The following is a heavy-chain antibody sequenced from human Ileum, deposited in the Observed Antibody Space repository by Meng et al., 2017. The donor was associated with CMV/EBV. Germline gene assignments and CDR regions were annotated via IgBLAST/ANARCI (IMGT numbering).Heavy chain of an antibody. CDR1: VGSFSGYY. V-gene: IGHV4-34*01. CDR2: FNHYGST. Sequence: QLQWWSAGLLQPSSTLALRCAVNVGSFSGYYWSWIRQVPGKGLEWIGEFNHYGSTNYNPSLKSRVTISVDTSKNQFSLNLSSVTAADTAVYYCASGKSNLEYWGQGTLVTVSS. CDR3: ASGKSNLEY. J-gene: IGHJ4*02. D-gene: IGHD4-11*01.